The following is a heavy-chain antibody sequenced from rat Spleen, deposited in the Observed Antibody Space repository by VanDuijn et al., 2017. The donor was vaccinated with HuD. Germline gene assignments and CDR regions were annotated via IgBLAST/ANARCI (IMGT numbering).Heavy chain of an antibody. CDR3: TTRPYYSSLNWFPY. V-gene: IGHV5-20*01. CDR1: GFTFSNYG. J-gene: IGHJ3*01. Sequence: EVQLVESGGGLVQPGRSMKLSCAASGFTFSNYGLAWVRQAPKKGLEWVAYISYDGDTTYYRYSVKGRFTISRDNAKSTLYLQMDSLRSEDTATYYCTTRPYYSSLNWFPYWGQGTLVTVSS. CDR2: ISYDGDTT. D-gene: IGHD1-2*01.